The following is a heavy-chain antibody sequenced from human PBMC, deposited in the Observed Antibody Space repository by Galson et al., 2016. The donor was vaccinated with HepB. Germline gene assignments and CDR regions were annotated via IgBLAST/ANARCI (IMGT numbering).Heavy chain of an antibody. CDR1: GYIFSNYY. CDR2: IYPGDSDT. J-gene: IGHJ4*02. D-gene: IGHD5-12*01. V-gene: IGHV5-51*01. Sequence: QSGAEVKKPGESLKISCEGSGYIFSNYYIGWVRQMAGKGLEWMGIIYPGDSDTKYSPSFQGQVTISGDKSISTAYLQWSSLRASDSAMYYCARYSRHREIVGGNYFDYWGQGTLVTVSS. CDR3: ARYSRHREIVGGNYFDY.